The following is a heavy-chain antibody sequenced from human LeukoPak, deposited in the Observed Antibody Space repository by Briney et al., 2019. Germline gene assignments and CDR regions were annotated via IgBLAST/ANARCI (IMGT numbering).Heavy chain of an antibody. J-gene: IGHJ3*02. D-gene: IGHD5-18*01. CDR3: AREGIQLWPTHAFDI. Sequence: SETLSLTCTVSGGSISSYYWSWIQQPPGKGLEWIGYIYYSGSTNYNPSLKSRVTISVDTSKNQFSPKLSSVTAADTAVYYCAREGIQLWPTHAFDIWGQGTMVTVSS. CDR2: IYYSGST. V-gene: IGHV4-59*01. CDR1: GGSISSYY.